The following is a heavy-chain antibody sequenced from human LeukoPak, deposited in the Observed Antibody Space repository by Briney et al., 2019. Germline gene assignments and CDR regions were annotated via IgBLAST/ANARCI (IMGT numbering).Heavy chain of an antibody. V-gene: IGHV3-48*02. J-gene: IGHJ4*02. Sequence: GGSLRLSCVVSGFSFNNYGMNWVRQAPGKGLEWVAHIGFGGNFYYADFVKGRFTISRDNAKNSLYLQMDNLRDDDTAVYYCAKDYQWSCDYWGQGTLVPVSS. D-gene: IGHD2-15*01. CDR1: GFSFNNYG. CDR2: IGFGGNF. CDR3: AKDYQWSCDY.